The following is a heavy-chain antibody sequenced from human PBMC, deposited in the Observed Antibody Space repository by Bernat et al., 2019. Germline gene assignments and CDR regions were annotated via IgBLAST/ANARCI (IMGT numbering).Heavy chain of an antibody. Sequence: EVQLAESGGGLVQPGGSLRLSCAASGLTFSNYWMSWVRQAPGKGLEWVADIDQDGNEKFYVDSVKGRFTVSRDNAKNSLYLQMNSLRAEDTAYYYCAREQRGGYCYNWFDPWGQGTLVTVSS. CDR1: GLTFSNYW. D-gene: IGHD5-18*01. CDR2: IDQDGNEK. CDR3: AREQRGGYCYNWFDP. J-gene: IGHJ5*02. V-gene: IGHV3-7*03.